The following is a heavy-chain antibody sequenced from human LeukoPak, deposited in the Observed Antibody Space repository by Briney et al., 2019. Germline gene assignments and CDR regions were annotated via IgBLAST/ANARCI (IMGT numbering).Heavy chain of an antibody. CDR2: ISYDGSIK. CDR3: ARGPGYSSGWYVLSVDY. Sequence: PGGSLRLSCAASGFTFSSYAMHWVRQAPGKGLEWVAVISYDGSIKYYADSVKGRFTTSRDNSKNMLYLQMNSLSAEDTAAYYCARGPGYSSGWYVLSVDYWGQGTLVTVSS. J-gene: IGHJ4*02. V-gene: IGHV3-30-3*01. D-gene: IGHD6-19*01. CDR1: GFTFSSYA.